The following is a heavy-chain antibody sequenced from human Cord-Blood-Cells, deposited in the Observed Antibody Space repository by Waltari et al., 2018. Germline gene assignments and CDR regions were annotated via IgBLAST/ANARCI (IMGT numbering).Heavy chain of an antibody. CDR3: ARPVWFGELLSPYFDY. CDR2: KSYDGSNK. J-gene: IGHJ4*02. Sequence: QVQLVESGGGVVQPGRSLRLSCAASGFTFSSYAMHWVRQAPGKGLGGVAVKSYDGSNKYYAGSVKGRFTISRDNSKNTLYLQMNSLRAEDTAVYYCARPVWFGELLSPYFDYWGQGTLVTVSS. CDR1: GFTFSSYA. V-gene: IGHV3-30*04. D-gene: IGHD3-10*01.